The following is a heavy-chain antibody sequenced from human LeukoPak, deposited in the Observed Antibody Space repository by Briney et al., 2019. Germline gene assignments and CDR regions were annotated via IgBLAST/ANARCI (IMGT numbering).Heavy chain of an antibody. Sequence: ASVKVSCKASGYTFTGYYMHWVRQAPGQGLEWMGWINPNSGGTNYAHKFQGRVTMTRDTSISTAYMELSRLRSDDTAVYYCARDIRAVIAAAGSAVEYWGQGTLVTVSS. CDR3: ARDIRAVIAAAGSAVEY. J-gene: IGHJ4*02. CDR1: GYTFTGYY. D-gene: IGHD6-13*01. V-gene: IGHV1-2*07. CDR2: INPNSGGT.